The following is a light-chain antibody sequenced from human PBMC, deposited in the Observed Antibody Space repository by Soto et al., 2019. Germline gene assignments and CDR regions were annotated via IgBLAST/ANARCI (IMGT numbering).Light chain of an antibody. CDR1: QGISSY. J-gene: IGKJ3*01. Sequence: DIQLTQSPSFLSASVGDRVTITCRASQGISSYLAWYQQKPGKAPKLLIYAASTLQSGVPSRFSGSGSGTEFTLTISSLQPEDFATYSCQQVNSYPLTFGPGTKVDIK. CDR2: AAS. CDR3: QQVNSYPLT. V-gene: IGKV1-9*01.